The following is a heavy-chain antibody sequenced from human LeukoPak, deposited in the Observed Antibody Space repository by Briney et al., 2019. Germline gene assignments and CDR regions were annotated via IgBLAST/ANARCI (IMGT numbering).Heavy chain of an antibody. D-gene: IGHD2-2*01. CDR2: ISSSSSYI. V-gene: IGHV3-21*01. J-gene: IGHJ3*02. Sequence: GGSLRLSCAASGFTFSSYSMNWVRQAPGKGLEWASSISSSSSYIYYADSVKGRFTISRDNAKNSLYLQMNSLRAEDTAVYYCARDGSDIVVVPAANAFDIWGQGTMVTVSS. CDR1: GFTFSSYS. CDR3: ARDGSDIVVVPAANAFDI.